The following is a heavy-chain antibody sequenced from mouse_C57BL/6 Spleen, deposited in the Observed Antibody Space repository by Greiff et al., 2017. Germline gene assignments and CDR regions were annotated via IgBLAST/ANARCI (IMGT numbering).Heavy chain of an antibody. CDR2: ISYAGSN. Sequence: ESGPGLVKPSQSLSLTCSVTGYSITSCYFWCWIRPLLGNQLELRGDISYAGSNYYNPSLKNRISITRDTSKNQFFLKLNSVTTEDTAIYYCTRDWDYDDYYAMDYWGQGTSVTVSS. D-gene: IGHD2-4*01. J-gene: IGHJ4*01. CDR1: GYSITSCYF. CDR3: TRDWDYDDYYAMDY. V-gene: IGHV3-6*01.